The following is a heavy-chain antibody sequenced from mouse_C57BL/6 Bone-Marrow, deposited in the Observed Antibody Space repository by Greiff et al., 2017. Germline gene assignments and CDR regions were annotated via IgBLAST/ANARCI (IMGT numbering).Heavy chain of an antibody. CDR3: ARSPHYYGSSYWYFDV. V-gene: IGHV7-3*01. Sequence: DVKLVESGGGLVQPGGSLSLSCAASGFTFTDYYMSWVRQPPGKALEWLGFIRNKANGYTTEYSASVKGRFTISRDNSQSILYLQMNALRAEDSATYYCARSPHYYGSSYWYFDVWGTGTTVTVSS. CDR2: IRNKANGYTT. CDR1: GFTFTDYY. J-gene: IGHJ1*03. D-gene: IGHD1-1*01.